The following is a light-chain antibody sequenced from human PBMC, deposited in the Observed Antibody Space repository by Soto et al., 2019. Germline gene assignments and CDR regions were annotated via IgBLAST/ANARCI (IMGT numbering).Light chain of an antibody. CDR1: QGISSY. J-gene: IGKJ5*01. CDR2: KAS. CDR3: QQYENLPT. V-gene: IGKV1-8*01. Sequence: AIRMTHSPSSLSASTGDRVTITFRSSQGISSYLAWYQQKPGKAPKLLIYKASTLKSGVPSRFRGSGSGTDFTFTISRLQPEDIATYYCQQYENLPTFGQGTRLEIK.